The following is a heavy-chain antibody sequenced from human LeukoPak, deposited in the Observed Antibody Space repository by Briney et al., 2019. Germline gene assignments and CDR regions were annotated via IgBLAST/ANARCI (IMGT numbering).Heavy chain of an antibody. CDR2: IKQDGSEK. V-gene: IGHV3-7*01. Sequence: GGSLRLSCVASGFSFSTYWMSWVRQAPGKGLEWVANIKQDGSEKYYVDSVKGRFTISRDNAKKSLYLQMNSLRAEDTAVYYCARLGHLYYYYMDVWGKGTTVTVSS. J-gene: IGHJ6*03. CDR3: ARLGHLYYYYMDV. CDR1: GFSFSTYW.